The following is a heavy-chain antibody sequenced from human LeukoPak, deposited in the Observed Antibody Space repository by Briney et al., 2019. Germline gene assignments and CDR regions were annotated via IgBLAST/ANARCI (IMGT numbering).Heavy chain of an antibody. CDR1: GFTFSSYN. D-gene: IGHD6-19*01. V-gene: IGHV3-23*01. Sequence: GGSLRLSCAASGFTFSSYNMNWVRQAPGKGLEWVSAISGSGGSTYYADSVKGRFTISRDNSKNTLYLQMNSLRTEDTALYYCARDVDSSGWGQGTLVTVSS. CDR2: ISGSGGST. J-gene: IGHJ4*02. CDR3: ARDVDSSG.